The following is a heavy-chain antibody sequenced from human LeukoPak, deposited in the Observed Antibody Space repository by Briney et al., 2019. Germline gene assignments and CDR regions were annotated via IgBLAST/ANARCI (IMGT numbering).Heavy chain of an antibody. D-gene: IGHD4-17*01. CDR3: ASSLTVTNPPEFDY. CDR2: IYYSGST. Sequence: SETLSLTCTVSGGSISSGDYYWSWIRQPPGKGLEWIGYIYYSGSTYYNPSLESRVTISVDTSKNQFSLKLSSVTAADTAVYYCASSLTVTNPPEFDYWGQGTLVTVSS. CDR1: GGSISSGDYY. J-gene: IGHJ4*02. V-gene: IGHV4-30-4*01.